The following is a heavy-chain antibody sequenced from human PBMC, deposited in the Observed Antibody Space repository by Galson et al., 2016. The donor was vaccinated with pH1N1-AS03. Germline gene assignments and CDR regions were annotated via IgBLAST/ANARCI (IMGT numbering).Heavy chain of an antibody. CDR1: GFTFSTYG. Sequence: SLRLSCAASGFTFSTYGMHWVRQAPGKGLECVAITSYDGTNKYYADSVQGRFTISRDNSKNTLYLQMNSLRPEDTAVYYCAKTRKRGYSGYSFFEGPLDYWGQGTLVTVSS. V-gene: IGHV3-30*18. CDR2: TSYDGTNK. D-gene: IGHD5-12*01. CDR3: AKTRKRGYSGYSFFEGPLDY. J-gene: IGHJ4*02.